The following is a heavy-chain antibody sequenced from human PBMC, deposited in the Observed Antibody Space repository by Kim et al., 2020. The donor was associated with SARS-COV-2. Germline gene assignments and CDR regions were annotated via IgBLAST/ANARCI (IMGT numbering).Heavy chain of an antibody. CDR1: GGSFSGYY. Sequence: SETLSLTCAVYGGSFSGYYWSWIRQPPGKGLEWIGEINHSGSTNYNPSLKSRVTISVDTSKNQFSLKLSSVTAADTAVYYCARVGSGSYYRWFDPWGQGTLVTVSS. J-gene: IGHJ5*02. CDR2: INHSGST. CDR3: ARVGSGSYYRWFDP. D-gene: IGHD3-10*01. V-gene: IGHV4-34*01.